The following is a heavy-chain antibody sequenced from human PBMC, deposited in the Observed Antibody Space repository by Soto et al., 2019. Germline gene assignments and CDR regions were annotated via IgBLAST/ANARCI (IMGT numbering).Heavy chain of an antibody. CDR1: GYTFTDYH. J-gene: IGHJ6*02. CDR2: INPNTGDT. V-gene: IGHV1-2*02. CDR3: ARGLDCSGNSCHKRVYYGMDV. Sequence: GASVKVSCKASGYTFTDYHMHWVRQAPGQGLEWMGWINPNTGDTNYAQKFQDRVTMTRDTSISTAYMELSRLRSDDTAVYYCARGLDCSGNSCHKRVYYGMDVWGQGTTVTVSS. D-gene: IGHD2-15*01.